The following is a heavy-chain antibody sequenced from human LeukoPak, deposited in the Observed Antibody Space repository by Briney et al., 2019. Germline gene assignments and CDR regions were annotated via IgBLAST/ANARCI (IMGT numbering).Heavy chain of an antibody. Sequence: GGSLRLSCAASGFTFGDYAMSWVREAPARGLEWVSSLRGNGDTFYADFVKGRFTLSRDESRNTVYLQLSDLRVEDTAVYYCAKASWISSADAVLWGQGTVVTVSS. D-gene: IGHD2-2*03. CDR3: AKASWISSADAVL. V-gene: IGHV3-23*01. CDR2: LRGNGDT. J-gene: IGHJ4*02. CDR1: GFTFGDYA.